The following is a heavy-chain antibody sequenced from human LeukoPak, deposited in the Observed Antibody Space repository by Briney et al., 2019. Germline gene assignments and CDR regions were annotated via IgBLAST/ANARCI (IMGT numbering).Heavy chain of an antibody. J-gene: IGHJ4*02. CDR3: AKDGETYCSCTSCKPDY. V-gene: IGHV3-23*01. D-gene: IGHD2-2*01. CDR2: ISGSGGST. CDR1: GFTFSSYA. Sequence: PGGSLRLSCAASGFTFSSYAMSWVRQAPGKGLEWVSAISGSGGSTYYADSVKGRFTISRDNSKNTLYLQMNSLRAEDTAVYYCAKDGETYCSCTSCKPDYWGQGTLVTVSS.